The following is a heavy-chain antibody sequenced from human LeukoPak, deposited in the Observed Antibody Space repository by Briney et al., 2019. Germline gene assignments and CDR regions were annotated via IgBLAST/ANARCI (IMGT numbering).Heavy chain of an antibody. V-gene: IGHV3-23*01. CDR1: GFSFSSYA. CDR3: AKAPPPYCSGGSCFDAFDI. J-gene: IGHJ3*02. Sequence: LGGSLRLSCAASGFSFSSYAMSWVRQAPGKWMEWVSAISGSGGTTYFADPVKCRFTISSDNSKNTLYLQMNSLRAEDTAAYYCAKAPPPYCSGGSCFDAFDIWGQGTMVTVSS. D-gene: IGHD2-15*01. CDR2: ISGSGGTT.